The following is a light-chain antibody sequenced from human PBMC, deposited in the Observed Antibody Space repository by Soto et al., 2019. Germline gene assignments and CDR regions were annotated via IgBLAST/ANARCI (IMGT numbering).Light chain of an antibody. CDR2: SNN. Sequence: QSVLTQPPSASGTPGQRVTISCSGSSSNIGSNTVNWYQQLPGTAPKHLIYSNNQWPSGVPDRIHGSKSGTSSSMAIRGLHCEDEADYYCAAWDDSLNDYVFGNATKLTV. V-gene: IGLV1-44*01. J-gene: IGLJ1*01. CDR3: AAWDDSLNDYV. CDR1: SSNIGSNT.